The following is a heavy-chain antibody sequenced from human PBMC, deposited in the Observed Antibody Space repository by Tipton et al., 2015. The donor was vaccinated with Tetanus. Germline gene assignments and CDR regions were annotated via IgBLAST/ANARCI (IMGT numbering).Heavy chain of an antibody. D-gene: IGHD7-27*01. J-gene: IGHJ4*02. CDR1: GFTFSSYS. Sequence: SLRLSCAASGFTFSSYSMNWVRQAPGKGLEWVSYISSTGSAIYYADSVKGRFTISRDNAKNSLYLQMNSLRAEDTAVYYCARDLGQSYFDYWGQGTLVTVSS. V-gene: IGHV3-48*01. CDR2: ISSTGSAI. CDR3: ARDLGQSYFDY.